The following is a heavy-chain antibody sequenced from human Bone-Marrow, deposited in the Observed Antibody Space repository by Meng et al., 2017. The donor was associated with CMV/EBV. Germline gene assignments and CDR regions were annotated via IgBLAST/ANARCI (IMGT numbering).Heavy chain of an antibody. CDR2: ITSRGTSV. Sequence: GESLKISCAASGFTFSSFEMNWVRQAPGKGLEWVSSITSRGTSVYYADSVKGRFTISRDNAKGSLFLQMNSLRAEDTAVYYCARRNSWSGYLPFYDYWGQGTRVTVSS. V-gene: IGHV3-48*03. D-gene: IGHD3-3*01. CDR1: GFTFSSFE. CDR3: ARRNSWSGYLPFYDY. J-gene: IGHJ4*02.